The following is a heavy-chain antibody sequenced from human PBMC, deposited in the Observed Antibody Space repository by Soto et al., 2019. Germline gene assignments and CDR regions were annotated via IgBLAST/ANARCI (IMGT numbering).Heavy chain of an antibody. CDR3: ANSPAIITRWGMDV. Sequence: PSETLSLTCAVYGGSFSGYYWSWIRQPPGKGLEWIGEINHSGSTNYNPSLKSRVTISVDTSKNQFSLKLSSVTAADTAVYYCANSPAIITRWGMDVWGQGTTVTVSS. V-gene: IGHV4-34*01. CDR1: GGSFSGYY. J-gene: IGHJ6*02. D-gene: IGHD3-22*01. CDR2: INHSGST.